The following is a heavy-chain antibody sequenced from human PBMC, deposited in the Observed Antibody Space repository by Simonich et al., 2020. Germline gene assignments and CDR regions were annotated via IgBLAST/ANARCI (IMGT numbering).Heavy chain of an antibody. CDR3: ATYYFDY. CDR2: ISGSGGST. CDR1: GFTFSSYA. Sequence: EVQLLESGGGLVQPGGSLRLSCAASGFTFSSYAMSWVRQAPVRGMKWVSAISGSGGSTYYADSVKGRFTISRDNSKNTLYLQMNSLRAEDTAVYYCATYYFDYWGQGTLVTVSS. J-gene: IGHJ4*02. V-gene: IGHV3-23*01.